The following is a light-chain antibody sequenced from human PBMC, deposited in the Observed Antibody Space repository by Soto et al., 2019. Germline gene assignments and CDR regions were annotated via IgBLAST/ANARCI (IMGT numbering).Light chain of an antibody. CDR2: GAS. V-gene: IGKV3-15*01. J-gene: IGKJ5*01. CDR1: QTVGSN. CDR3: QQYNNWPIT. Sequence: EIVLTQSPATLSVSPGARASLSCRASQTVGSNLAWYQQKPGQTPRLLIYGASTRAAGIAARFSGSGSGTDFTLTISSLQSEDFAVYYCQQYNNWPITFGQGTRLEIK.